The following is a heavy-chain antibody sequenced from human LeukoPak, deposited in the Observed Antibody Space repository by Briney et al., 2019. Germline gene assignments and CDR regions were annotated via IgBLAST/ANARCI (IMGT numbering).Heavy chain of an antibody. Sequence: PSETLSLTCAVYGGSFSGYYWSWIRQPPGKGLEWIGEINHSRSTNYNPSLKSRVTISVDTSKNQFSLKLSSVTAADTAVYYCARAPRLWGQGTLVTVSS. CDR2: INHSRST. J-gene: IGHJ4*02. CDR1: GGSFSGYY. V-gene: IGHV4-34*01. CDR3: ARAPRL.